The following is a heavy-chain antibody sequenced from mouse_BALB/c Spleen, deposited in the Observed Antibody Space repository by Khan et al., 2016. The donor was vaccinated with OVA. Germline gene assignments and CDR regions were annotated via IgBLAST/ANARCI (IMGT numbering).Heavy chain of an antibody. V-gene: IGHV1S81*02. J-gene: IGHJ3*01. CDR3: TRGGFSSFDY. Sequence: QVQLQQSGAELVKPGASVKLSCKASGYIFTSYYIYWVKQRPGQGLEWIGEINPSDGSTNFNEKFKSKATLTVDRSSSTTYMQLSSLTSEDSAVYYCTRGGFSSFDYWGQGTLITVSA. D-gene: IGHD1-3*01. CDR1: GYIFTSYY. CDR2: INPSDGST.